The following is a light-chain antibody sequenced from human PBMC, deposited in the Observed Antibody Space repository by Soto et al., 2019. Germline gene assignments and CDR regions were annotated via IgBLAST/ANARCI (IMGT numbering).Light chain of an antibody. J-gene: IGKJ5*01. V-gene: IGKV3-20*01. CDR3: QQYGRYPSMT. CDR2: GAS. Sequence: EIVLTQSPGTLSLSPGERATLSFSASQSVSSSYLAWYQQKPGQAPRLIIYGASSRATDIPDRFSCSGSGTFLTLIIGSKEPEAFAVDYCQQYGRYPSMTFGQGTQLEIK. CDR1: QSVSSSY.